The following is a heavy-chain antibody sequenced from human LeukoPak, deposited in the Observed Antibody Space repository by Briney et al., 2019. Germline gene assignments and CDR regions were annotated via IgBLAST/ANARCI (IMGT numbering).Heavy chain of an antibody. Sequence: GGFLRLSCAASGFTFSTYGMHWVRQAPGKGLEWVAFIRYDGSDKYYAESVKGRFTISRDNSKNTLFLQMNSLRAEDTAVFHCAKDKAAAGTIYFDVWGKGTTVTVSS. CDR1: GFTFSTYG. CDR3: AKDKAAAGTIYFDV. V-gene: IGHV3-30*02. CDR2: IRYDGSDK. D-gene: IGHD6-13*01. J-gene: IGHJ6*03.